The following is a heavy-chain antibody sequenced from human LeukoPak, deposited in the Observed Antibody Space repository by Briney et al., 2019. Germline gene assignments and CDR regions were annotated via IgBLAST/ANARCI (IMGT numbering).Heavy chain of an antibody. J-gene: IGHJ4*02. CDR2: ISSSGSTE. CDR3: ARGGYSFDY. CDR1: GFTFSSYE. D-gene: IGHD3-16*01. V-gene: IGHV3-48*03. Sequence: GSLRLSCAASGFTFSSYEMNWVRQAPGKGLEWVSYISSSGSTEYYADSVKGRFTISRVDVKNSLYLQMNSLRAEGTAVYYCARGGYSFDYWGQGTLVTVSS.